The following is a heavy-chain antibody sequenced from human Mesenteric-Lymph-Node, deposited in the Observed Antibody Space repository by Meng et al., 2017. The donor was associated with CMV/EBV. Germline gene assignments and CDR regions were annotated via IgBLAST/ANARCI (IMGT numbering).Heavy chain of an antibody. CDR1: TFSNYA. V-gene: IGHV1-69*01. Sequence: TFSNYAINWVRQAPGQGLDWMGGIVPTLITPYYAQKFQGRVSITADESTSTAYLELSSLTSEDTAVYYCARAPSRPETTDLRNWFDPWGQGTLVTVSS. CDR3: ARAPSRPETTDLRNWFDP. J-gene: IGHJ5*02. CDR2: IVPTLITP. D-gene: IGHD6-6*01.